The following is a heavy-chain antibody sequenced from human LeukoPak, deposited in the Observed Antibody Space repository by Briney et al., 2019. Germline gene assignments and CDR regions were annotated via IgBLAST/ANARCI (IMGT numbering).Heavy chain of an antibody. D-gene: IGHD3-3*01. V-gene: IGHV3-15*01. CDR3: TTYDFWSSHLDY. J-gene: IGHJ4*02. CDR2: IKSKTDGGST. CDR1: GFTFSNAW. Sequence: PGRSLRLSCAPSGFTFSNAWMSWVRQAPGKGLEWVGRIKSKTDGGSTDYAAPVKGRFTISRDDSNNTLYLQMNSLKTEDTAVYYCTTYDFWSSHLDYWGQGTLVTVSS.